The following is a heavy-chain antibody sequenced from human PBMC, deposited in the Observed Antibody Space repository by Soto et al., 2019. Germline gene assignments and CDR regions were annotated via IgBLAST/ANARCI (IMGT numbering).Heavy chain of an antibody. CDR1: GYTFTTYD. J-gene: IGHJ4*02. Sequence: QVQLVQSAAELKKPGASVNVSCMTSGYTFTTYDITWVRQAPGQGLEWMGWINGYSGTTDYAQKFQGSVTIVTDTSRGISFMELTRLNFDDTGVYFCARKMSGWPKFDWWGQGTLVTVSS. CDR3: ARKMSGWPKFDW. D-gene: IGHD6-19*01. CDR2: INGYSGTT. V-gene: IGHV1-18*04.